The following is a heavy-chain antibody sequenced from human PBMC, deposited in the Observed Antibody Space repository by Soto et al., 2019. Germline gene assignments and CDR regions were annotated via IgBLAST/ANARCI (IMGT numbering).Heavy chain of an antibody. Sequence: QVPLVESGGGVVQPGTPLRLSCVGSGFTFRRYVIHWVRQAPGKGLEWVAHTSYDGRNNFYGDSVTGRFTISRHNSSNTVEPQMDSLRLEDTARSCCARWGTTGGLDVWGQGTLVSVSS. CDR1: GFTFRRYV. CDR2: TSYDGRNN. D-gene: IGHD3-16*01. J-gene: IGHJ4*02. V-gene: IGHV3-30*03. CDR3: ARWGTTGGLDV.